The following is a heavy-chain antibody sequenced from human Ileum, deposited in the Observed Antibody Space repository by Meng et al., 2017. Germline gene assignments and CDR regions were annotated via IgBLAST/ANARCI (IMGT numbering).Heavy chain of an antibody. CDR1: GDSFTDYY. J-gene: IGHJ4*02. D-gene: IGHD1-26*01. CDR3: ARRIRGGSYLG. CDR2: IHYSGST. Sequence: QLQLMQWGAGRLKPSGTLSHTCNVYGDSFTDYYWNWIRQPPGKGLEWIGEIHYSGSTNYNPSLASRVTISEDTSQKQFSLRLSSVTAADTAVYYCARRIRGGSYLGWGQGTLVTVSS. V-gene: IGHV4-34*01.